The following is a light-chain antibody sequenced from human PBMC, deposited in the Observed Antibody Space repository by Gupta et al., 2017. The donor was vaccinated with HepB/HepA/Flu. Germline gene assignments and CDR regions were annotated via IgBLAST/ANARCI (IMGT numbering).Light chain of an antibody. V-gene: IGLV2-23*02. CDR3: CSYAGSSTFVE. CDR2: EVS. CDR1: SSDVGSYNL. Sequence: QSALTQPASVSGSPGQSITISCTGTSSDVGSYNLVSWYQQHPGKAPKLMIYEVSKRPSGVSNRFSGSKSGNTASLTISGLQAEDEADYYCCSYAGSSTFVEFGGGTKLTV. J-gene: IGLJ2*01.